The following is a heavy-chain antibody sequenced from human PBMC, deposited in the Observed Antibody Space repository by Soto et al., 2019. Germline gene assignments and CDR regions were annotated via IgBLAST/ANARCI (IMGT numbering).Heavy chain of an antibody. Sequence: ASVKVSCKASGYIFTNHYIHWVRQAPGQGLEWMGIINPSGGSTNYLQKFQGRITMTRDTSTSTVYMELSSRRSEDTAVYFCARADYYDSSGFYYDCWGQGTPVTVSS. CDR3: ARADYYDSSGFYYDC. D-gene: IGHD3-22*01. CDR1: GYIFTNHY. V-gene: IGHV1-46*01. J-gene: IGHJ4*02. CDR2: INPSGGST.